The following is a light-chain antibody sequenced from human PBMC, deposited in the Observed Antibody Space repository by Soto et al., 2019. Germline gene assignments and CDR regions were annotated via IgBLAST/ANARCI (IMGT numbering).Light chain of an antibody. CDR2: GAS. V-gene: IGKV3-20*01. J-gene: IGKJ5*01. CDR3: QQYDNSPIT. Sequence: EIVLTQSPGTLSLSPGERASLSCGASQIISSSFLAWYQQKPGQAPRLLIYGASSRATGIPDRFSGTGSETDFTLTISRLEPEDFAVYYCQQYDNSPITFGQGTRLEI. CDR1: QIISSSF.